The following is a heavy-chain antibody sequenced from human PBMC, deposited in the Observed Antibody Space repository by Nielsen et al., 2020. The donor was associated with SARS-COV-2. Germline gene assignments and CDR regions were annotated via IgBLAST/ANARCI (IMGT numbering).Heavy chain of an antibody. V-gene: IGHV5-51*01. D-gene: IGHD3-22*01. CDR3: ARGYDSSVELVSVAFDY. CDR2: IYPGDSDT. J-gene: IGHJ4*02. Sequence: GESLKISCKGSGYTFTSYWIGWVRQMPGKGLEWMGAIYPGDSDTTYSPSFQGQVTISADKSITTSYLQWSSLKASDTAMYYCARGYDSSVELVSVAFDYWGQGTLVTVSS. CDR1: GYTFTSYW.